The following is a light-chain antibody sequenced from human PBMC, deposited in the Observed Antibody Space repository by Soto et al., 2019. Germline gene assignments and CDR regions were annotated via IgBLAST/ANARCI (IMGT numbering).Light chain of an antibody. V-gene: IGLV1-44*01. CDR1: SSNLGSRA. CDR2: ANS. Sequence: QSVLTQPPSASGTPGQRVTISCSGSSSNLGSRAVSWHQQVPGTAPKLLIYANSQRPSGVPDRFSASKSGTSASLAISGLRSEDETDYYCAAWDDILNGWVFGGGTKLTVL. CDR3: AAWDDILNGWV. J-gene: IGLJ3*02.